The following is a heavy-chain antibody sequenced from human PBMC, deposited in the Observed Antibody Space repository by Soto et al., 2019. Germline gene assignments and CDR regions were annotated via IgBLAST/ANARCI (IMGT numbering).Heavy chain of an antibody. V-gene: IGHV3-23*01. CDR3: AKGRGYCSGGSCYSAFLDY. CDR1: GFTFSSYA. CDR2: ISGSGGST. J-gene: IGHJ4*02. Sequence: GSLRLSCAASGFTFSSYAMSWVRQAPGKGLEWVSSISGSGGSTYDADSVKGRFTISRDNSKNTLYLQMNSLRAEDTAVYYCAKGRGYCSGGSCYSAFLDYWGQGTLVTVSS. D-gene: IGHD2-15*01.